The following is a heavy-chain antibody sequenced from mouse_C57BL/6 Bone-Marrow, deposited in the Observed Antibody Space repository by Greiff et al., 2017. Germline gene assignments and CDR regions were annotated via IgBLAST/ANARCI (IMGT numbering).Heavy chain of an antibody. CDR1: GYTFTGYW. V-gene: IGHV1-9*01. CDR2: ILPGSGST. D-gene: IGHD1-1*01. Sequence: VQLQQSGAELMKPGASVKLSCKATGYTFTGYWIAWVKQRPGHGLEWIGEILPGSGSTNYNEKFKGKATFTADTSSNTAYMQLSSLTTEDSAIYYCASGEKFYYYPLGFAYWGQGTLVTVSA. CDR3: ASGEKFYYYPLGFAY. J-gene: IGHJ3*01.